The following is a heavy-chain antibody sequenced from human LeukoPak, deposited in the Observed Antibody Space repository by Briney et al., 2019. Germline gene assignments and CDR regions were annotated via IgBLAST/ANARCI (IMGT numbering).Heavy chain of an antibody. CDR2: IDHTGST. Sequence: SETLSLTCAVNAGSFSGYYWIWIRQPPGMGLEWIGEIDHTGSTNYNPSLKSRVTISVDTSKNQFSLKLSSVTAADTAVYYCARHLGGYGDFLYYFDYWGQGTLVTVSS. V-gene: IGHV4-34*01. CDR3: ARHLGGYGDFLYYFDY. D-gene: IGHD4-17*01. J-gene: IGHJ4*02. CDR1: AGSFSGYY.